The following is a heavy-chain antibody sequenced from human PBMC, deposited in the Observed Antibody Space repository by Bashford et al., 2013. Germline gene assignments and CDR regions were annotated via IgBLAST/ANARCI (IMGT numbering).Heavy chain of an antibody. CDR2: IIPMFGTA. CDR1: GGTFSRLV. Sequence: SVKVSCKASGGTFSRLVISWVRQAPGQGLEWMGGIIPMFGTANYAQKFQGRVTITADESTSTVYMELSSLRSEDTAVYYCARWAGRTISSGWYGPIDDWGQGTLVTVSS. CDR3: ARWAGRTISSGWYGPIDD. V-gene: IGHV1-69*13. J-gene: IGHJ4*02. D-gene: IGHD6-19*01.